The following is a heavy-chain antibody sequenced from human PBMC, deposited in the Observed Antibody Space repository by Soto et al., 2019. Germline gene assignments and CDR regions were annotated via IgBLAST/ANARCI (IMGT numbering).Heavy chain of an antibody. Sequence: QVQLVQSGAEVKKPGSSVKVSCKASGGTFSSYAISWVRQAPGQGLEWMGGIIPIFGTANYAQKFQGRVTSTADESTSTAYMELSSLRSEDTAVYYCARVGYWSSTSCYPDLDYYYGRDVWGQGTTVTVS. CDR1: GGTFSSYA. V-gene: IGHV1-69*01. CDR3: ARVGYWSSTSCYPDLDYYYGRDV. D-gene: IGHD2-2*01. J-gene: IGHJ6*02. CDR2: IIPIFGTA.